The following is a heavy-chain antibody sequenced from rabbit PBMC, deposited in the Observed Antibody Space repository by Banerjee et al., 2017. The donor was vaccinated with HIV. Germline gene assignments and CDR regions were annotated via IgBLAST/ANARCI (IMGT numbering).Heavy chain of an antibody. D-gene: IGHD1-1*01. CDR2: IYTGDGNT. J-gene: IGHJ4*01. V-gene: IGHV1S45*01. CDR1: GFSFSSSYW. Sequence: QEQLEESGGDLVKPEGSLTLTCTASGFSFSSSYWICWVRQAPGKGLEWIGCIYTGDGNTYYASWAKGRFTISKTSSTTVTLQMTSLTAADTATYFCARYTDIGHIFIPFNLWGPGTLVTVS. CDR3: ARYTDIGHIFIPFNL.